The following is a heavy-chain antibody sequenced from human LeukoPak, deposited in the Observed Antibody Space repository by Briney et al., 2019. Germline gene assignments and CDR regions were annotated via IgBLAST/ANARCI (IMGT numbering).Heavy chain of an antibody. CDR3: AREGDAYKDFDY. CDR2: INPRSGST. Sequence: ASVKVSCKASGYTFINYFIHWVRQAPGQGLEWMGVINPRSGSTTYAQNFQGTDTMTRDTSTSTVYVELSSLRSEDTAVYYCAREGDAYKDFDYWGQGTLVTVSS. J-gene: IGHJ4*02. CDR1: GYTFINYF. D-gene: IGHD5-24*01. V-gene: IGHV1-46*01.